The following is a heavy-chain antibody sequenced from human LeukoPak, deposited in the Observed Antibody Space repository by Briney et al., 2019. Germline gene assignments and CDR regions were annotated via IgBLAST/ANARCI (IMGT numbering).Heavy chain of an antibody. V-gene: IGHV1-18*04. D-gene: IGHD3-10*01. Sequence: GASVKVSCKASGYTFTGYYMHWVRQAPGQGLEWMGWISPYNGNRNYAQRFQGRITMTTETSTSTAYMELRSLRSDDTALYYCVRDQHTMVRGARGDCWGQGTLVTVSS. J-gene: IGHJ4*02. CDR2: ISPYNGNR. CDR3: VRDQHTMVRGARGDC. CDR1: GYTFTGYY.